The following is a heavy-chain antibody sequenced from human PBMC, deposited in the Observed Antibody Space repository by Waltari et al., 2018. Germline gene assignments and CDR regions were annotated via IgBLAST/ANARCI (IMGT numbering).Heavy chain of an antibody. Sequence: QVQRRESGPGLVKPSQTLSLTCSVPGGPINSEHYYWGWVGKAADKGLEWIGRTYSNGESRYSPSLDRRVTISVDSSRNQFSLSLWSVTAADTAMYYCARGDDRPARYFFDSWGQGILVTVSS. J-gene: IGHJ5*01. V-gene: IGHV4-61*02. D-gene: IGHD3-16*01. CDR3: ARGDDRPARYFFDS. CDR2: TYSNGES. CDR1: GGPINSEHYY.